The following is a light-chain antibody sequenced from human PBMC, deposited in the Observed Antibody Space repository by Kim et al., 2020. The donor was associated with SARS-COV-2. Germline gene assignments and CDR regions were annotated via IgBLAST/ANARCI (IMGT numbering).Light chain of an antibody. J-gene: IGKJ2*01. CDR3: RQYDSLPLR. V-gene: IGKV1-33*01. Sequence: DIQMTQSPSSLSASVGDRVTITCQASQDISNYLNWYQQKPGKAPKLLIYDASNLETGVPSRFSGSGSGTDFTFTISSLQPEDIATYYCRQYDSLPLRFGQGTKLEI. CDR2: DAS. CDR1: QDISNY.